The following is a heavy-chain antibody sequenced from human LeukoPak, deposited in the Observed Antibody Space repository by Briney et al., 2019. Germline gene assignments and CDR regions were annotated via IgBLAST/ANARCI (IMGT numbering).Heavy chain of an antibody. V-gene: IGHV1-69*01. CDR1: GGTFSSYA. J-gene: IGHJ6*03. D-gene: IGHD6-13*01. CDR3: ASTTAAGPRLEYYYYMDV. Sequence: SVKVSCKASGGTFSSYAISWVRQAPGRGLEWMGGIIPIFGTANYAQKFQGRVTITADESTSTAYMELSSLRSEDTAVYYCASTTAAGPRLEYYYYMDVWGKGTTVTVSS. CDR2: IIPIFGTA.